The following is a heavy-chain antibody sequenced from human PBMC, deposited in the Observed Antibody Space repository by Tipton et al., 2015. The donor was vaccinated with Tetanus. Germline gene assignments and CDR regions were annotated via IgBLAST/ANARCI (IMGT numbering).Heavy chain of an antibody. Sequence: TLSLTCTVSGGSINSGGYFWNWIRQYPGKGLEWIGYIYYSGTTHYNPTLKSRLVMSVDVSKNQFFLNLTSVTSADTAVYYCARGKGGGRVARLNWFDPWGPGTLVTVSS. V-gene: IGHV4-31*03. J-gene: IGHJ5*02. CDR3: ARGKGGGRVARLNWFDP. D-gene: IGHD3-16*01. CDR1: GGSINSGGYF. CDR2: IYYSGTT.